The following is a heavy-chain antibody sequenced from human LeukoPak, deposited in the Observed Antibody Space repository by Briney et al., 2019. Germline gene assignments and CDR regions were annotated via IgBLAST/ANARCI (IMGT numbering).Heavy chain of an antibody. CDR3: ATSLASARAAGYYFDY. D-gene: IGHD6-6*01. V-gene: IGHV3-21*01. Sequence: PGGSLRLSCAASGFTFSSYSMNWVRQAPGKGLEWVSSISSSSSYIYYADSVKGRFTISRDNSKNTLSLQMNSLRAEDTAVYYCATSLASARAAGYYFDYWGQGTLVTVSS. J-gene: IGHJ4*02. CDR1: GFTFSSYS. CDR2: ISSSSSYI.